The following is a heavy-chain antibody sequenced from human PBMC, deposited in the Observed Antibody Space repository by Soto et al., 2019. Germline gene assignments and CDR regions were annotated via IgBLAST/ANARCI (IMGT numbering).Heavy chain of an antibody. V-gene: IGHV3-30*03. J-gene: IGHJ4*02. Sequence: QVQLVESGGGVVQPGRSLRLSCAASGFTFSSYGMHWVRQAPGKGLEWVAVISYDGSNKYYADSVKGRFTISRDNSKNTLYLQMNSLRAEDTAVYYCARAGIAAAVGAHPDYWGQGTLVTVSS. D-gene: IGHD6-13*01. CDR2: ISYDGSNK. CDR1: GFTFSSYG. CDR3: ARAGIAAAVGAHPDY.